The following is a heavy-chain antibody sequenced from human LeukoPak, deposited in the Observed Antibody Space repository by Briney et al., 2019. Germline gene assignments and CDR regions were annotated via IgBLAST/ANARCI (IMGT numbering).Heavy chain of an antibody. D-gene: IGHD3-22*01. CDR1: DDSIRTNTYY. Sequence: PSETLAPTCTVSDDSIRTNTYYWGWIRQPPGKGLEWIGRIYYSGSTYYNLSLKSRVTISVDTSKKQFSLKLSSVTAADTAVYYCARLSPFGYYDSSGYPFDPWGQGTLVTVSS. CDR3: ARLSPFGYYDSSGYPFDP. V-gene: IGHV4-39*01. CDR2: IYYSGST. J-gene: IGHJ5*02.